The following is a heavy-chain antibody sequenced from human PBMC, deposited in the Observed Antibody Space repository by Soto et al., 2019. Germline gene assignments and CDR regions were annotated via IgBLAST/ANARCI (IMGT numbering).Heavy chain of an antibody. CDR2: ISAYNGST. V-gene: IGHV1-18*01. CDR3: ARDHWSVDY. CDR1: GYTFTSYG. D-gene: IGHD2-8*02. Sequence: QVQLVQSGAEVKKPGASVKVSCKASGYTFTSYGISWVRQAPGQGLEWMGWISAYNGSTNYAQRLQGRVTMNTATATSTAYMELRSLRSGDTAVYYCARDHWSVDYWGQGTLVTVSS. J-gene: IGHJ4*02.